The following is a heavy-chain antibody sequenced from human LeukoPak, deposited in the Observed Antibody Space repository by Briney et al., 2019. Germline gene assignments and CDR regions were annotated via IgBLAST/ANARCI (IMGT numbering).Heavy chain of an antibody. Sequence: SRETLSLTCTVSGGSISSYYWSWIRQPPGKGLEWIGYIYYRVSTNYNPSLKSRVTISVDTSKNQFSLKLSSVTAADTAVYYCARPMYSSSWMYYFDYWGQGTLVTDSS. CDR3: ARPMYSSSWMYYFDY. CDR2: IYYRVST. V-gene: IGHV4-59*01. D-gene: IGHD6-13*01. CDR1: GGSISSYY. J-gene: IGHJ4*02.